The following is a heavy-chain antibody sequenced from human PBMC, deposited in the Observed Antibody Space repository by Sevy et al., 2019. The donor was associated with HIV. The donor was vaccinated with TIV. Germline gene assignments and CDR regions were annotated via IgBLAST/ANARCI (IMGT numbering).Heavy chain of an antibody. Sequence: GGSLRLSCAASGFTFSISAMTWVRQAPGKGLEWVSVIGGSGNSAYYADSVKGRFTISRDNSKNTLSLQMNSLRAEDTAVYYCAKGGRSYGDSYFDHWGQGTLVTVSS. CDR2: IGGSGNSA. CDR1: GFTFSISA. D-gene: IGHD5-18*01. CDR3: AKGGRSYGDSYFDH. J-gene: IGHJ4*02. V-gene: IGHV3-23*01.